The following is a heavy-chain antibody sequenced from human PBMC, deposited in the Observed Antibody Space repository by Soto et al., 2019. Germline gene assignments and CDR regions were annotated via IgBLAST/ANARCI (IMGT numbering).Heavy chain of an antibody. D-gene: IGHD2-2*02. CDR2: ISAYNGNT. V-gene: IGHV1-18*04. CDR1: GYTFTSYG. CDR3: ARVPVVPAAIRYYYYGMDV. J-gene: IGHJ6*02. Sequence: ASVKVSCKASGYTFTSYGISWVRQAPGQGLEWMGWISAYNGNTNYAQKLQGRVTMTTDTSTSTAYMELRSLRSDDTAVYYCARVPVVPAAIRYYYYGMDVWGQGTTVTVS.